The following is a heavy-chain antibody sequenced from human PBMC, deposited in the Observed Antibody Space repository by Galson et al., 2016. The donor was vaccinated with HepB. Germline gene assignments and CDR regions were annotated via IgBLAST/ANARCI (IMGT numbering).Heavy chain of an antibody. CDR2: IYWDDDK. J-gene: IGHJ4*02. D-gene: IGHD3-10*01. CDR3: ARSDYGSGLYYFDY. V-gene: IGHV2-5*02. CDR1: GFSLSTSAVG. Sequence: PALVKPTQTLTLTCTLSGFSLSTSAVGVGWIRQSPEKALELLALIYWDDDKRYSPSLKSRLTITKDTSKNQVVLTMTNMDPVDTATYYCARSDYGSGLYYFDYWGQGTLVTVSS.